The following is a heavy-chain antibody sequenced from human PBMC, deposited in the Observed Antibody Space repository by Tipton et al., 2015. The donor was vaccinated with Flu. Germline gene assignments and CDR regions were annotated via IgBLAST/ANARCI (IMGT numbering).Heavy chain of an antibody. CDR1: GGSISSYY. J-gene: IGHJ5*02. CDR3: ARDPTLARIAVAGSPGWFDP. Sequence: TLSLTCTVSGGSISSYYWSWIRQPAGKGLEWIGRIYTSGSTNYNPSLKSRVTMSVDTSKNQFSLKLSSVTAADTAVYYCARDPTLARIAVAGSPGWFDPWAQGTLVTVSS. V-gene: IGHV4-4*07. CDR2: IYTSGST. D-gene: IGHD6-19*01.